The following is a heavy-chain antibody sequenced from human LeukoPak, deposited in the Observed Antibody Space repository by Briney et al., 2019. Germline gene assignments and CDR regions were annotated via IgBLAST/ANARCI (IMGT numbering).Heavy chain of an antibody. CDR2: INPSGGST. V-gene: IGHV1-46*01. J-gene: IGHJ4*02. Sequence: GASVKVSCKASGYTFTSYDINWVRQAPGQGLEWMGIINPSGGSTSYAQKFQGRVTMTRDTSTSTVYMELSSLRSEDTAVYYCARGFWVYDFWSGYYRYLDYWGQGTLVTVSS. D-gene: IGHD3-3*01. CDR3: ARGFWVYDFWSGYYRYLDY. CDR1: GYTFTSYD.